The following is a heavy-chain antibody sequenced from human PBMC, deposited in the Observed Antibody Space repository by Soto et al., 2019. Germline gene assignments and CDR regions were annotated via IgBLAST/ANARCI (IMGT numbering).Heavy chain of an antibody. Sequence: PGESLKISCKGSGYSFTSYWIGWVRQMPGKVLEWMGIIYPGDSDTRYSPSFQGQVTISADKSISTAYLQWSSLKASDTAMYYCARHSEAAAGFYYYYYGMDVWGQGXTVTVSS. CDR1: GYSFTSYW. V-gene: IGHV5-51*01. D-gene: IGHD6-13*01. CDR2: IYPGDSDT. J-gene: IGHJ6*02. CDR3: ARHSEAAAGFYYYYYGMDV.